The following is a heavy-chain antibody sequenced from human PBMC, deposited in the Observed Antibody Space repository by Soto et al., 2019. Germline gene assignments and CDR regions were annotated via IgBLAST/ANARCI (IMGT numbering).Heavy chain of an antibody. CDR2: INYSGTT. D-gene: IGHD1-7*01. Sequence: QLQLQESGPRLVKPAETLSLACTVSGGSVSSTSYFWGWIRQPPGKGLEWIGSINYSGTTYYKSSLKSRVTISLDTSENQCSLRLSSVTAADTAVYFCARNYFYYYFALDVWGQGTTVTVSS. V-gene: IGHV4-39*01. CDR3: ARNYFYYYFALDV. J-gene: IGHJ6*02. CDR1: GGSVSSTSYF.